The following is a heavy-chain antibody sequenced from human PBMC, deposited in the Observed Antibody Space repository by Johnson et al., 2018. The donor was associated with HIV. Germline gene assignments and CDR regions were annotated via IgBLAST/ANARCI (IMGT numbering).Heavy chain of an antibody. CDR2: ISFDGNRK. Sequence: QVQLVESGGGVVQPGRSLRLSCAASGFIFNDYPMYWVRQPPGKGLEWVAVISFDGNRKYYADSLKGRFTISRYNSKNTLYLQMNSLRGGDTAVYYCARDLGLPENAFDLWGRGTMVTVS. D-gene: IGHD4-11*01. J-gene: IGHJ3*01. V-gene: IGHV3-30-3*01. CDR1: GFIFNDYP. CDR3: ARDLGLPENAFDL.